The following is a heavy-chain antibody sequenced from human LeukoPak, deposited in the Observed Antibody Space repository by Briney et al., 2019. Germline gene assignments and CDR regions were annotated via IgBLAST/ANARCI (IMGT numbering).Heavy chain of an antibody. J-gene: IGHJ4*02. CDR2: IFHTGST. V-gene: IGHV4-4*02. CDR1: RDSIGASIDSPNW. D-gene: IGHD2-15*01. Sequence: SETLSLTCTVFRDSIGASIDSPNWWSWVRQPPGKGLEWIGEIFHTGSTNYNPSLKSRVTMSVDKSKNQFFLNLTSVTAADTATYFCARAPRAYCSATGSCFQDDWGQGTLVIVSS. CDR3: ARAPRAYCSATGSCFQDD.